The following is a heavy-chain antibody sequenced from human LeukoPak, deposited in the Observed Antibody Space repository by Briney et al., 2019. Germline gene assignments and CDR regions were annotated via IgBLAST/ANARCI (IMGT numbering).Heavy chain of an antibody. J-gene: IGHJ4*02. CDR3: ARETAHCGGDCFDY. Sequence: GGSLRLSCAASGFTFSTYEFNWVRQAPGKGLEWVAYIGVGGNSIYYADSVRGRFTTSRDNAQNSLYLEMNSLRVEDTALYYCARETAHCGGDCFDYWGQGTLVTVSS. V-gene: IGHV3-48*03. D-gene: IGHD2-21*01. CDR2: IGVGGNSI. CDR1: GFTFSTYE.